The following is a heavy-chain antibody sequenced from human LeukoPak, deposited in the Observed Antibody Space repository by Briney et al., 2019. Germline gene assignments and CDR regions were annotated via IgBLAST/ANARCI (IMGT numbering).Heavy chain of an antibody. CDR3: ARGERYSSSWYHRRGWFDP. CDR1: GGSISSGSYY. J-gene: IGHJ5*02. D-gene: IGHD6-13*01. V-gene: IGHV4-61*02. CDR2: IYTSGST. Sequence: SETLSLTCTVSGGSISSGSYYLSWIRQPAGKGLEWIGRIYTSGSTNYNPSLKSRVTISVDTSKNQFSLKLSSVTAADTAVYYCARGERYSSSWYHRRGWFDPWGQGTLVTVSS.